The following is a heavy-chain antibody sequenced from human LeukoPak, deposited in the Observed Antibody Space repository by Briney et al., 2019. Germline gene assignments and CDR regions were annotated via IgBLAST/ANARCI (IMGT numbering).Heavy chain of an antibody. Sequence: SETLSLTCTVSGYSISSGYYWGWILQPPGKGLEWIGSIYHSGSTYYNPSLKSRVTISVDTSKNQFSLKLSSVTAADTAVYYCARGPDLVGAILYYFDYWGQGTLVTVSS. V-gene: IGHV4-38-2*02. CDR1: GYSISSGYY. D-gene: IGHD1-26*01. CDR3: ARGPDLVGAILYYFDY. CDR2: IYHSGST. J-gene: IGHJ4*02.